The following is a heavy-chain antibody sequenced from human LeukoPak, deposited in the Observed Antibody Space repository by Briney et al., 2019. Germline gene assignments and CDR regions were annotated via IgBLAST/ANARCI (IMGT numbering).Heavy chain of an antibody. CDR3: AKDIDYYDSSGYFDY. V-gene: IGHV3-43*02. CDR1: GFTFDDYA. Sequence: PGESLRLSCAASGFTFDDYAMHWVRQAPGKGLEWVSLISGDGGSTYYADSVKGRFTISRDNSKNSLYLQMNSLRTEDTALYYCAKDIDYYDSSGYFDYWGQGTLVTVSS. J-gene: IGHJ4*02. D-gene: IGHD3-22*01. CDR2: ISGDGGST.